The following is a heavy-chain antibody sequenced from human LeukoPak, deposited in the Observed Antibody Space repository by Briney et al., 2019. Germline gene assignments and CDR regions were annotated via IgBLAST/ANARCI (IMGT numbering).Heavy chain of an antibody. CDR2: IYYSGST. V-gene: IGHV4-39*07. Sequence: SETLSLTCTVSGGSISSSSYYWGWIRQPPGKGLEWIGSIYYSGSTYYNPSLKSRVTISVDTSKNQFSLKLSSVTAADTAVYYCARGIDILTGYYIDYWGQGTLVTVSS. J-gene: IGHJ4*02. CDR1: GGSISSSSYY. CDR3: ARGIDILTGYYIDY. D-gene: IGHD3-9*01.